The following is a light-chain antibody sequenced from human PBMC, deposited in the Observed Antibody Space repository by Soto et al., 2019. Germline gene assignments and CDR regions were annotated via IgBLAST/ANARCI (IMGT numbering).Light chain of an antibody. V-gene: IGKV1-39*01. J-gene: IGKJ3*01. CDR2: AAS. CDR1: QSISSY. CDR3: QQSYRTPRT. Sequence: DIRMTQSPSSLSASVGDRVTITCRASQSISSYLNWYQQKPGKAPKFLIYAASSLQSGVPSRFSGSGSGTDFTLTISSLQPEDFATYYCQQSYRTPRTFGPGTKVDIK.